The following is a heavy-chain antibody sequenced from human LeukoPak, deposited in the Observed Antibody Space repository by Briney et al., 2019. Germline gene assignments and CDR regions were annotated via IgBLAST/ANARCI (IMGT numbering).Heavy chain of an antibody. CDR2: ISGSGGST. J-gene: IGHJ6*02. CDR3: AKAYAGATKDYYYYGMDV. V-gene: IGHV3-23*01. D-gene: IGHD1-26*01. CDR1: GFTFSSYA. Sequence: PGGSLRLSCAASGFTFSSYAISWVRQAPGKRLEWVSAISGSGGSTYYADSVKGQFPIPRNNSKNTLYLQMNSLRAENTAVYYCAKAYAGATKDYYYYGMDVWGQGTTVTVSS.